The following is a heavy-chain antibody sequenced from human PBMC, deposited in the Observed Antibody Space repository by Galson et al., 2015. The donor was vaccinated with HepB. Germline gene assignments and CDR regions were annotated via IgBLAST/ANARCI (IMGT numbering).Heavy chain of an antibody. CDR2: INSDGSST. V-gene: IGHV3-74*01. J-gene: IGHJ5*02. CDR1: GFTFSTYW. CDR3: VSPSLPSYNDFWTGSSHNWFDP. Sequence: SLRLSCAASGFTFSTYWMHWVRQAPGKGPVWVSRINSDGSSTDYADSVKGRFTISRDNVKNTVFLQMNSLRVEYTAVYYCVSPSLPSYNDFWTGSSHNWFDPWGQGTLVTVSS. D-gene: IGHD3/OR15-3a*01.